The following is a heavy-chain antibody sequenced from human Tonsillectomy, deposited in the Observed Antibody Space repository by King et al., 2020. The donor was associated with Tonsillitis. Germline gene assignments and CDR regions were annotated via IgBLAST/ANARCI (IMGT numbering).Heavy chain of an antibody. Sequence: VQLVESGPEVKKPGASVKVSCKASGYTFSTYGISWVRQAPGQGLEWMGWISAYNGNTSYARKLQSRVTMTTDTSTNTAYLELRSLRSDDTAVYYCARDTPTVTAWFDPWGQGTLVSVSS. CDR2: ISAYNGNT. D-gene: IGHD4-11*01. V-gene: IGHV1-18*01. J-gene: IGHJ5*02. CDR3: ARDTPTVTAWFDP. CDR1: GYTFSTYG.